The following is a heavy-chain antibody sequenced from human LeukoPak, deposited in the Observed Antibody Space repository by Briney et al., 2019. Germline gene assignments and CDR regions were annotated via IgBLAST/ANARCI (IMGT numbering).Heavy chain of an antibody. CDR3: VRGRGSYGWFDP. D-gene: IGHD3-10*01. J-gene: IGHJ5*02. CDR2: ISGDGTAR. Sequence: GGSLRLSCAASGLTSSSYWMHWVRQVPGKGLVWVSRISGDGTARNYADSVKGRFTISRDDAKNTVDLQMNSLRGEDTAVYYCVRGRGSYGWFDPWGQGTLVTVSS. CDR1: GLTSSSYW. V-gene: IGHV3-74*01.